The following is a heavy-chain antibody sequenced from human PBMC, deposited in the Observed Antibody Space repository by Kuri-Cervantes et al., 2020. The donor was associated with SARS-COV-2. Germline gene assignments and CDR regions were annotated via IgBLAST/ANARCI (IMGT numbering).Heavy chain of an antibody. CDR1: GFIFSSYS. V-gene: IGHV3-21*01. CDR2: ISSSSSYI. J-gene: IGHJ3*02. CDR3: ARDPIYDYVWGSYRDDAFDI. Sequence: GGSLRLSCAASGFIFSSYSMNWVRQAPGKGLEWVSSISSSSSYIYYADSVKGRFTISRDNAKNSLYLQMNSLRAEDTAVYYCARDPIYDYVWGSYRDDAFDIWGQGTIVTVSS. D-gene: IGHD3-16*01.